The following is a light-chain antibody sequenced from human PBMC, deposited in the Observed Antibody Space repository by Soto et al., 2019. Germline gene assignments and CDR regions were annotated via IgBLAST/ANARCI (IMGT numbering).Light chain of an antibody. V-gene: IGKV3-20*01. CDR2: GAS. CDR1: QSVTSSY. CDR3: QQFDSSWT. J-gene: IGKJ1*01. Sequence: EIVLTQSPGALSLSPGERATLSSRASQSVTSSYLAWYQQKPGQAPRLLIYGASSRATGIPDRFSGSGSGTDFTLTISRLEPEDFAVYFCQQFDSSWTFGQGTKVDIK.